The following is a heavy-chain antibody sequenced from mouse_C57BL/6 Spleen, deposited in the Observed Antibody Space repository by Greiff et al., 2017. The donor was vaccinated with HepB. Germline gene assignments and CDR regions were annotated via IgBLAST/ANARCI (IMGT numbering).Heavy chain of an antibody. CDR3: ARDH. CDR1: GFTFSSYA. V-gene: IGHV5-4*01. J-gene: IGHJ3*01. Sequence: EVKVEESGGGLVKPGGSLKLSCAASGFTFSSYAMSWVRQTPEKRLEWVATISDGGSYTYYPDNVKGRFTISRDNAKNNLYLQMSHLKSEDTAMYYCARDHWGQGTLVTVSA. CDR2: ISDGGSYT.